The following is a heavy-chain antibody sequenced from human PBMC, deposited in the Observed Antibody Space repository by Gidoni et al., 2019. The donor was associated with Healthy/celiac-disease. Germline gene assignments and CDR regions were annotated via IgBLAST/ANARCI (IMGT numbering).Heavy chain of an antibody. CDR2: SRSKAYGGTT. CDR3: TRYIAARFRSNGMDV. V-gene: IGHV3-49*05. D-gene: IGHD6-6*01. Sequence: EVQLVESGGGLVKPGRSLRLSCTASGFTFGDYAMSWFRQAPGKGLEWVGFSRSKAYGGTTEYAASVKGRFTISRDDSKSIAYLQMNSLKTEDTAVYYCTRYIAARFRSNGMDVWGQGTTVTVSS. CDR1: GFTFGDYA. J-gene: IGHJ6*02.